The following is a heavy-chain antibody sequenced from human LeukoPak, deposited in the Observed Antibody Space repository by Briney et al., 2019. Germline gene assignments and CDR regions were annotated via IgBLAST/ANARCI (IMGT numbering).Heavy chain of an antibody. CDR3: ASLDTAKQPLANH. V-gene: IGHV3-7*03. D-gene: IGHD5-18*01. J-gene: IGHJ5*02. Sequence: YPGGSLRLSCVASGLTVSNHWMSWVRQAPGKGLEWVANIREERGQEYYVDSVKGRFTISKNSAKNSLYLQMNTLRVEDTAMYYCASLDTAKQPLANHWGQGTLVTVSS. CDR2: IREERGQE. CDR1: GLTVSNHW.